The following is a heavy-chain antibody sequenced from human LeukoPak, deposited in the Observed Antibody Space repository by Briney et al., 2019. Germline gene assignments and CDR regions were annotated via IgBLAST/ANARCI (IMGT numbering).Heavy chain of an antibody. V-gene: IGHV4-34*01. J-gene: IGHJ6*02. CDR3: AGGGGIYYYYGMDV. CDR2: INHSGST. CDR1: GGSFSGYY. D-gene: IGHD6-13*01. Sequence: PSETLSLTCAVYGGSFSGYYWSWIRQPPGKGLEWIGEINHSGSTNYNPSLKSRVTISVDTSKNQFSLKLSSVTAADTAAYYCAGGGGIYYYYGMDVWGQGTTVTVSS.